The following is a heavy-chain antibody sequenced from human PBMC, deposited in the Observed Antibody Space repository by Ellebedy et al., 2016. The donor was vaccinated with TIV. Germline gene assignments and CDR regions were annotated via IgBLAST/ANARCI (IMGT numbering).Heavy chain of an antibody. D-gene: IGHD3-22*01. CDR2: FGVSGDST. V-gene: IGHV3-23*01. J-gene: IGHJ4*02. CDR1: GFTFTTYA. CDR3: AKGRGGGSDTSAPRYYFDY. Sequence: GESLKISCAASGFTFTTYAMHWVRQAPGKGLEWVSGFGVSGDSTYYSDSVKGRFTISRDNSKNTLYLQMNSLRAEDTAVYYCAKGRGGGSDTSAPRYYFDYWGLGTLVTVSS.